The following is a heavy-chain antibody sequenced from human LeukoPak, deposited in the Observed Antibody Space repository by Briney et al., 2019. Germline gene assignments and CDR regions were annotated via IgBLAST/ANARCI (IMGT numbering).Heavy chain of an antibody. Sequence: SETLSLTCTVSGGSISTSNYYWAWIRQPPGKGLQWIGSIYYRGNTYYNPSLKSRVTMSVYTSKNQFSLRLTSVTAADTALYYCARDTIPPRNATEQKTGTYYWGQGTLVTVSS. V-gene: IGHV4-39*02. CDR2: IYYRGNT. CDR3: ARDTIPPRNATEQKTGTYY. J-gene: IGHJ4*02. D-gene: IGHD7-27*01. CDR1: GGSISTSNYY.